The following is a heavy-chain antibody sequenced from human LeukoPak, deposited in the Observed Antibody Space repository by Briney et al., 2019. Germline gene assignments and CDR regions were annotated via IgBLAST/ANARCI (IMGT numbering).Heavy chain of an antibody. CDR2: INQDGSEQ. D-gene: IGHD3-16*01. J-gene: IGHJ1*01. V-gene: IGHV3-7*04. CDR1: GFTFSDYW. CDR3: VGGALDY. Sequence: PGVSLRLSCAASGFTFSDYWMSWVRQAPGQGLAWVAHINQDGSEQHFVGSVQGRFTISRDNAKNSLYLQMDSLRAEDTAVYYCVGGALDYWGQGTPVTVSS.